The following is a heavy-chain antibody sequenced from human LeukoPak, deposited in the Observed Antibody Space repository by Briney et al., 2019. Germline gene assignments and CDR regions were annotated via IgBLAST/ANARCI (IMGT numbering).Heavy chain of an antibody. V-gene: IGHV4-59*08. Sequence: SETLSLTCTVSGGPISSYYWSWIRQPPGKGLEWIGYIYYSGSTNYNPSLKSRVTISVDTSKSQFSLKLSSVTAADTAVYYCAASVDTAMNDWGQGTLVTVSS. CDR1: GGPISSYY. CDR2: IYYSGST. D-gene: IGHD5-18*01. J-gene: IGHJ4*02. CDR3: AASVDTAMND.